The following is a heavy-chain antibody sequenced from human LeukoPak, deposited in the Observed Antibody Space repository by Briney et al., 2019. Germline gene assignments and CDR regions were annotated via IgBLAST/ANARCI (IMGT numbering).Heavy chain of an antibody. CDR3: ASSTDSSGTLGTMDV. J-gene: IGHJ6*03. CDR1: GFTFSSYA. D-gene: IGHD3-22*01. Sequence: PGGSLRLSCAASGFTFSSYAMHWVRQAPGKGLEWVAVISYDGSNKYYADSVKGRFTISRDNSKNTLYLQMNSLRAEDTAVYYCASSTDSSGTLGTMDVWGKGTTVTVSS. CDR2: ISYDGSNK. V-gene: IGHV3-30*04.